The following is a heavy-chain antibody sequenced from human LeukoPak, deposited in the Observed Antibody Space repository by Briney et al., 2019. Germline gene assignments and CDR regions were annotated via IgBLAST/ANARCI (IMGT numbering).Heavy chain of an antibody. CDR1: GFTFSSYW. D-gene: IGHD2-15*01. J-gene: IGHJ4*02. Sequence: GGSLRLSCAASGFTFSSYWMSWVRQAPGKGLEWVSVISGSGVSTYYADSVRGRYIIYRDNSKNTLFLQMNSLRAEDTAVYYCAKEEAGYCSGGKCYSLNYWGQGSLVTVSS. CDR2: ISGSGVST. V-gene: IGHV3-23*01. CDR3: AKEEAGYCSGGKCYSLNY.